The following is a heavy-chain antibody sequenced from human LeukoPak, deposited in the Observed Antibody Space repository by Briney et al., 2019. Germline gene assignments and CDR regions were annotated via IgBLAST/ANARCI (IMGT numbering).Heavy chain of an antibody. Sequence: GGSLRLSCAASGFTFSSYAMHWVRQAPGKGLEWVAVISYDGSNKYYADSVKGRFTISRDNSKNTLYLQMNSLRAEDTAVYYCARLASVAGSDYWGQGTLATVSS. CDR2: ISYDGSNK. CDR3: ARLASVAGSDY. V-gene: IGHV3-30*04. D-gene: IGHD6-19*01. J-gene: IGHJ4*02. CDR1: GFTFSSYA.